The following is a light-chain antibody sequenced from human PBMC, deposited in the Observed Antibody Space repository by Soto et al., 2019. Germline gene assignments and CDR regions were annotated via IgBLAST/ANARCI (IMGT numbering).Light chain of an antibody. CDR3: QSYDSSLRGVV. CDR2: GNN. V-gene: IGLV1-40*01. Sequence: QSVLTQPPSLSGAPGQRVTIPCTRRSSNIGAAYGVHWYQHLPGTAPKLLIYGNNNRPSGVPDRFSGSKSGTSASLAITGLQAEDESDYYCQSYDSSLRGVVFGGGTKLTVL. J-gene: IGLJ2*01. CDR1: SSNIGAAYG.